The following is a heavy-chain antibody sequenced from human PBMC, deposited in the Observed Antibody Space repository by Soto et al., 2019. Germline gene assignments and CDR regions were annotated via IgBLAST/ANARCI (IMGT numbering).Heavy chain of an antibody. V-gene: IGHV3-11*06. D-gene: IGHD5-12*01. CDR1: GFTFSDYY. CDR2: ISSSSGST. J-gene: IGHJ6*02. CDR3: ARDRGGYDRLYYYHGMDV. Sequence: GESLRLSCAAAGFTFSDYYMSWIRQAPGKWLEYISYISSSSGSTNYADSVKGRFTISRDNAKNSLYLQMSSLRAEDTAVYYCARDRGGYDRLYYYHGMDVWGQGTTVTVSS.